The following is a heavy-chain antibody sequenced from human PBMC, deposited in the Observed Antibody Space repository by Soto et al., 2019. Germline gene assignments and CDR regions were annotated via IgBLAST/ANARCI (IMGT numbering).Heavy chain of an antibody. V-gene: IGHV3-30-3*01. CDR2: ISYDGSNQ. Sequence: QVQLVESGGGVVQPGRSLRVSCAASGFTFSNYAMHWVRQAPGKGLEWVAVISYDGSNQFYADSVKGRFTISRDSSKSRLYLQMNNLRDEDTAVYYCARDRVYYYESSGYYDFDYWGQGTLVTVSS. CDR1: GFTFSNYA. J-gene: IGHJ4*02. D-gene: IGHD3-22*01. CDR3: ARDRVYYYESSGYYDFDY.